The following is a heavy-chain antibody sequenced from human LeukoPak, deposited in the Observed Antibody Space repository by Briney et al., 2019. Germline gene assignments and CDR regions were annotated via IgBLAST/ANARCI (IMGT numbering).Heavy chain of an antibody. D-gene: IGHD2-2*02. CDR1: GYSFTSYW. CDR2: IYPGDSDT. CDR3: ARHPIEYCSSTSCYKGGYYYYMDV. J-gene: IGHJ6*03. Sequence: GESLKISCKGSGYSFTSYWIGWVRQMPGKGLEWMWIIYPGDSDTRYSPSFQGQVTISADKSISTAYLQWSSLKASDTAMYYCARHPIEYCSSTSCYKGGYYYYMDVWGKGTTVTVSS. V-gene: IGHV5-51*01.